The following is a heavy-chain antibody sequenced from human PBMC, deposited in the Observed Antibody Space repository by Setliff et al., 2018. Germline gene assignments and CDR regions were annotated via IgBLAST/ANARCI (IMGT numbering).Heavy chain of an antibody. D-gene: IGHD2-15*01. V-gene: IGHV3-30*02. CDR1: GFPFSTYA. CDR2: LWYDGSNE. Sequence: GGSLRLSCAASGFPFSTYAMHWVRQAPGKGLEWVAFLWYDGSNEYYADSVKGRFTISRDNSKNTLYLQMNSLRPEDTAVYYCARTCSGSGCYAGLESWGQGTPVTVSS. J-gene: IGHJ4*02. CDR3: ARTCSGSGCYAGLES.